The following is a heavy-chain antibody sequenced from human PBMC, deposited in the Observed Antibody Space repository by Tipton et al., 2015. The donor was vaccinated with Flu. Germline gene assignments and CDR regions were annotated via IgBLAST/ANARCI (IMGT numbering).Heavy chain of an antibody. V-gene: IGHV3-64D*06. CDR2: ISSNGGST. J-gene: IGHJ4*02. Sequence: SLRLSCSASGFTFSSYAMHWVRQAPGKGLEYVSAISSNGGSTYYADSVKGRFTISRDNSKNTLYLQMSSLRAEDTAVYYCVKGGSSSSLDYWGQGTLVTVSS. CDR3: VKGGSSSSLDY. CDR1: GFTFSSYA. D-gene: IGHD6-6*01.